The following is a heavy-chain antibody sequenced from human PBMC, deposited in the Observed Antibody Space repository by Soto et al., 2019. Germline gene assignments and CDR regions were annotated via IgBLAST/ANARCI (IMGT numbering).Heavy chain of an antibody. J-gene: IGHJ4*02. CDR2: ISGSGGGA. D-gene: IGHD6-13*01. CDR3: AKEGARSWYFFDY. CDR1: GFTFSSYA. V-gene: IGHV3-23*01. Sequence: GSLRLSCAASGFTFSSYAMNWVRQPPGKGLEWVSTISGSGGGAYYADSVKGRFTISRDNSKNTLYLQMNSLRAEDTAIYYCAKEGARSWYFFDYWGQGTLVTVSS.